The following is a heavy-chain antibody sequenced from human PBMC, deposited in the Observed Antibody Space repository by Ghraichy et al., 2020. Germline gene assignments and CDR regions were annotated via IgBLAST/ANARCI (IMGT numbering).Heavy chain of an antibody. CDR2: ISGSGGST. CDR1: GFTFSSYA. V-gene: IGHV3-23*01. CDR3: AKGLEGYDYGDNYGDYYYYGMDV. Sequence: GALRLSCAASGFTFSSYAMSWVRQAPGKGLEWVSAISGSGGSTYYADSVKGRFTISRDNSKNTLYLQMNSLRAEDTAVYYCAKGLEGYDYGDNYGDYYYYGMDVWGQGTTVTVSS. D-gene: IGHD4-17*01. J-gene: IGHJ6*02.